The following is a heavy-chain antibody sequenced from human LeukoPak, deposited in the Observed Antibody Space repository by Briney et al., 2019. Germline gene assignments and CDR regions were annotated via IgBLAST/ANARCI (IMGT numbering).Heavy chain of an antibody. CDR2: ISTSSYYI. CDR3: ARDLILADSSGSSAHDY. D-gene: IGHD2-15*01. J-gene: IGHJ4*02. Sequence: PGGSLRLSCAASGFTFSTYNMNWVRQAPGKGLEWVSSISTSSYYIFYADSVKGRFTISRDNAKNSLYLQMNSLREEDTAVYSCARDLILADSSGSSAHDYWGQGTLVTVSS. CDR1: GFTFSTYN. V-gene: IGHV3-21*01.